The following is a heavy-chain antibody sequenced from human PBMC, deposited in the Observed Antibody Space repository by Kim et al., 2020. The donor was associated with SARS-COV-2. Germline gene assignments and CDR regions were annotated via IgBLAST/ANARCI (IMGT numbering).Heavy chain of an antibody. V-gene: IGHV4-39*07. CDR3: ARDRMITFGGVIDNWFDP. CDR2: IYYSGST. Sequence: SETLSLTCTVSGGSISSSSYYWGWIRQPPGKGLEWIGSIYYSGSTYYNPSLKSRVTISVDTSKNQFSLKLSSVTAADTAVYYCARDRMITFGGVIDNWFDPWGQGTLVTVSS. J-gene: IGHJ5*02. CDR1: GGSISSSSYY. D-gene: IGHD3-16*02.